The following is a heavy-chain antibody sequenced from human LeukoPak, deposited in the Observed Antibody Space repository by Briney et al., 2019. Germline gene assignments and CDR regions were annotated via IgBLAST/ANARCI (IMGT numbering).Heavy chain of an antibody. V-gene: IGHV1-46*01. CDR2: IYPRDGST. Sequence: ASVKVSCKASGYTFTSNYIHWVRQAPGQGLEWMGMIYPRDGSTSYAQKFQGRVTMTRDTSTSTVYMELSSLRSEDTAVYYCASGASGSYSEGPDYWGQGTLVTVSS. J-gene: IGHJ4*02. CDR3: ASGASGSYSEGPDY. CDR1: GYTFTSNY. D-gene: IGHD1-26*01.